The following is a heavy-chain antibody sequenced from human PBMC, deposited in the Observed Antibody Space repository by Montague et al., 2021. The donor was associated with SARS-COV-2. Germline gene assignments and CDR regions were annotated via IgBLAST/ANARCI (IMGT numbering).Heavy chain of an antibody. CDR1: GGSISSNTYY. CDR3: ARHDAADWDDADAFDI. D-gene: IGHD1-1*01. Sequence: SETLSLTCIVSGGSISSNTYYWGWLRQAPGKGLEWIGSIHYSGSSTHYNPSLKSRVTISVDTSNNQFSLQLRSVTAADTAVYWCARHDAADWDDADAFDIWGQGTMVTVSS. CDR2: IHYSGSST. J-gene: IGHJ3*02. V-gene: IGHV4-39*01.